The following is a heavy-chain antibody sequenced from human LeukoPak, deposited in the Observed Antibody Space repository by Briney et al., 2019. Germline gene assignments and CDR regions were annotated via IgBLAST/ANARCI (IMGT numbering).Heavy chain of an antibody. D-gene: IGHD5-24*01. CDR2: IYYSGST. CDR1: GGSISSSSYY. Sequence: SETLSLTCIVSGGSISSSSYYWGWIRQPPGKGLEWIGSIYYSGSTHYNPSLKSRVTISVDTSKNQFSLKLSSVTAADTAVYYCARDGEMATIENYFDYWGQGALVTVSS. J-gene: IGHJ4*02. V-gene: IGHV4-39*07. CDR3: ARDGEMATIENYFDY.